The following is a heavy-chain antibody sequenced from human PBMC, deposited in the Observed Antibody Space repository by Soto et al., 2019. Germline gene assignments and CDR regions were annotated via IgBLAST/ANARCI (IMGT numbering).Heavy chain of an antibody. CDR1: GGSISSTSYY. V-gene: IGHV4-39*01. CDR3: ARQRRYYYDSSGYPDY. CDR2: IYYTGRT. Sequence: PSETLSLTCTVSGGSISSTSYYWGWIRQPPGKGLEGFGSIYYTGRTYYNPSLKSRVTISVDTSKNQFSLKPSSVTAADTAVYYCARQRRYYYDSSGYPDYWGQGTLVTVSS. J-gene: IGHJ4*02. D-gene: IGHD3-22*01.